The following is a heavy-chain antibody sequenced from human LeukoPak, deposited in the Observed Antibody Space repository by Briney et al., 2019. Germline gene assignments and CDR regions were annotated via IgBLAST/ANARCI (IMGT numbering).Heavy chain of an antibody. V-gene: IGHV3-66*01. D-gene: IGHD5-12*01. CDR3: ARGRDSGYEFGY. Sequence: PGGSLGLSCAASGFTVSTNYMGWVRQAPGKGLEWVSVIYSGGSTHYADSVKGRFIISRDNSKNTLYLQMNSLSVEDTAVYYCARGRDSGYEFGYWGQGSLVTVSS. CDR2: IYSGGST. J-gene: IGHJ4*02. CDR1: GFTVSTNY.